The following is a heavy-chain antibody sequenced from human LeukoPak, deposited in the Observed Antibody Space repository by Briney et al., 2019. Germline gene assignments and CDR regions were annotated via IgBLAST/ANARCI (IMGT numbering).Heavy chain of an antibody. V-gene: IGHV4-4*07. J-gene: IGHJ5*02. CDR1: DGSISNYY. D-gene: IGHD4-11*01. CDR2: IYTSGST. Sequence: SETLSLTCTVSDGSISNYYWSWIWHPAGKGLQWIGRIYTSGSTNYNPSLKSRVTMSVDTSKNQFSLKLTSVTAADTAVYYCARVGSNPFFQFDPWGQGTLVTVSS. CDR3: ARVGSNPFFQFDP.